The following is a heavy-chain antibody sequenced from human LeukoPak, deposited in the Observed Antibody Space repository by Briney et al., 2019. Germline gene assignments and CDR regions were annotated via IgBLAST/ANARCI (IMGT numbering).Heavy chain of an antibody. V-gene: IGHV1-8*03. J-gene: IGHJ4*02. CDR3: ARGNDYVWGSYRYTLYYFDY. CDR1: GYTFTSYD. D-gene: IGHD3-16*02. Sequence: ASVKVSCKASGYTFTSYDINWVRQATGQGLEWMGWMNPNSGNTGYAKKFQGRVTITRITSISTAYMELSSLRSEDTAVYYCARGNDYVWGSYRYTLYYFDYWGQGTLVTVSS. CDR2: MNPNSGNT.